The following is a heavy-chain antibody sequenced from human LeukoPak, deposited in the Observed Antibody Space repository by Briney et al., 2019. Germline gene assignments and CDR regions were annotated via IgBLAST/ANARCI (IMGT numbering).Heavy chain of an antibody. CDR2: INPNSGGT. CDR3: ARGSDYDDYFYMDF. V-gene: IGHV1-2*02. CDR1: GYTFTGYY. J-gene: IGHJ6*03. Sequence: GASVKVSCKASGYTFTGYYMHWVRQAPGQGLEWMGWINPNSGGTNYARKFQDRVTMTRDTSISTAYMELTRLRSDDTAVYFCARGSDYDDYFYMDFWGKGTTVTVSS.